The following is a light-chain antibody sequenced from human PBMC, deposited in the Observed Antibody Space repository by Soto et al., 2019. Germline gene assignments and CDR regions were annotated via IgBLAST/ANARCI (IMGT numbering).Light chain of an antibody. V-gene: IGKV1-5*01. Sequence: DIQMTQSPYTLSPSVGDRVSITCRASQSISGWLAWYQQKPGKAPKLLIYDASSLESGVPSRFSGSGSGTEFSLTISSLQPEDVATYYCQYLNSFPLTFGGGTKVELK. CDR1: QSISGW. J-gene: IGKJ4*01. CDR2: DAS. CDR3: QYLNSFPLT.